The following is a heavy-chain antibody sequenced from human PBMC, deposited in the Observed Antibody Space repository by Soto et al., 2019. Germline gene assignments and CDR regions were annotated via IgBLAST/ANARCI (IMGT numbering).Heavy chain of an antibody. Sequence: PSETLSLTCAVYGGSFSGLYWSWIRQSPGKGLEWIGEINHSGSTNYNPSLKSRVTISVDTSKNQFSLKLSSVTAADTAVYYCARVLSGYYPRSAFDIWGQGTMVTVSS. CDR3: ARVLSGYYPRSAFDI. V-gene: IGHV4-34*01. D-gene: IGHD3-3*01. CDR1: GGSFSGLY. J-gene: IGHJ3*02. CDR2: INHSGST.